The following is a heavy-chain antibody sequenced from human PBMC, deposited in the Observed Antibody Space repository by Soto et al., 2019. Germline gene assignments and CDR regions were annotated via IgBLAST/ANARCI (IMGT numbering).Heavy chain of an antibody. CDR1: GFTFSNAW. CDR3: TTDPVTMIVVVPSSG. V-gene: IGHV3-15*07. D-gene: IGHD3-22*01. Sequence: GGSLRLSCAASGFTFSNAWMNWVRQAPGMGLEWVGRIKSKTDGGTTDYAAPVKGRFTISRDDSKNTLYLQMNSLKTEDTAVYYCTTDPVTMIVVVPSSGWGQGTLVTVSS. J-gene: IGHJ4*02. CDR2: IKSKTDGGTT.